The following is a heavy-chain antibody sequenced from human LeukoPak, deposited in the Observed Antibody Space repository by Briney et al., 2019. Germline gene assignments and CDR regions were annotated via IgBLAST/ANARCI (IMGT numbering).Heavy chain of an antibody. CDR3: ASPRAERSTWYAVDY. V-gene: IGHV4-4*02. CDR1: GGSISRSNW. J-gene: IGHJ4*02. D-gene: IGHD6-13*01. CDR2: IYDNGST. Sequence: MSSETLSLTCAVSGGSISRSNWWSWVRQSPGKGLEWIGEIYDNGSTNYNPSLKSRVTISVDKSKNQFSLKLSSVTAADTAVYYCASPRAERSTWYAVDYWGQGTLVTVST.